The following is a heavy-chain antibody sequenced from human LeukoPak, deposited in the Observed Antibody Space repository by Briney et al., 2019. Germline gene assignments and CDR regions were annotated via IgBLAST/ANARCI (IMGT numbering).Heavy chain of an antibody. CDR3: ARDSIYYGSGSRSGFDY. CDR1: GYSISSGYY. Sequence: PSETLSLTCTVSGYSISSGYYWGWIRPPPGKGLEWIGSIYHSGSTYYNPSLKSRVTISVDTSKNQFSLKLSSVTAADTAVYYCARDSIYYGSGSRSGFDYWGQGTLLTVSS. V-gene: IGHV4-38-2*02. J-gene: IGHJ4*02. D-gene: IGHD3-10*01. CDR2: IYHSGST.